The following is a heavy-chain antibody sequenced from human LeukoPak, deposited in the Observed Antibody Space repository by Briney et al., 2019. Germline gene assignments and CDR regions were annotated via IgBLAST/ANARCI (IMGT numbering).Heavy chain of an antibody. J-gene: IGHJ4*02. CDR2: INSDGSST. Sequence: GGSLRLXCAASGFTFSSYWMHWVRHAPGKGLVWVSRINSDGSSTSYADSVKGRFTISRDNAKNTLYLQMNSLRAEDTAVYYCAEYCSGGSCYPSWGQGTLVTVSS. CDR1: GFTFSSYW. CDR3: AEYCSGGSCYPS. V-gene: IGHV3-74*01. D-gene: IGHD2-15*01.